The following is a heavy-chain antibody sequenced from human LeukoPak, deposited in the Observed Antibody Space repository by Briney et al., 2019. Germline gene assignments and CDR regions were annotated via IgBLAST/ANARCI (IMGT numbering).Heavy chain of an antibody. D-gene: IGHD4-23*01. CDR3: ARGGVATAWGAFDV. Sequence: QPGRSLRLSCAASGFTFSSYGMHWIRQAPGEGLEWVAVIYYDGNQKYYGDSVKGRFTVSRDVSENMLYLQMSSLRADDTAVYYCARGGVATAWGAFDVWGQGTMVTVSS. J-gene: IGHJ3*01. CDR1: GFTFSSYG. V-gene: IGHV3-33*08. CDR2: IYYDGNQK.